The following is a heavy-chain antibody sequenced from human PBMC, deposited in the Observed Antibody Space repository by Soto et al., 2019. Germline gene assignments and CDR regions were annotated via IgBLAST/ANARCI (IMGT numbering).Heavy chain of an antibody. CDR1: GYTFSIYG. V-gene: IGHV1-18*01. D-gene: IGHD2-15*01. CDR3: ARDFRCSGGSCYDCFDY. J-gene: IGHJ4*02. Sequence: ASVKVSCKASGYTFSIYGISWVRQAPGQGLEWMGWIGAYSGKTNYAQNFQGRVTMTTDTSTSTAYMELRSLRSDDTAVYYCARDFRCSGGSCYDCFDYWGQGTLVTVSS. CDR2: IGAYSGKT.